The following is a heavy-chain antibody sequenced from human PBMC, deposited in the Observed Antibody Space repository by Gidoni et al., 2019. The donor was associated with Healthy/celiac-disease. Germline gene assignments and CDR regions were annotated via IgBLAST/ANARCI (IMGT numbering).Heavy chain of an antibody. J-gene: IGHJ6*02. D-gene: IGHD2-2*01. Sequence: EVQLVESGGGLVKPGGSLRLSCAASGFTFRSSSMNWVRQAPGKGLEWVSSISSSSSYIYYADSVKGRFTISRDNAKNALYLQMNSLRAEDTAVYYCARVSDIVVVPAAISYYGMDVWGQGTTVTVSS. CDR1: GFTFRSSS. CDR3: ARVSDIVVVPAAISYYGMDV. CDR2: ISSSSSYI. V-gene: IGHV3-21*01.